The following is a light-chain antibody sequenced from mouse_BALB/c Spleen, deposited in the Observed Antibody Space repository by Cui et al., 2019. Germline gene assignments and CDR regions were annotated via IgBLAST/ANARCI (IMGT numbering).Light chain of an antibody. CDR3: QHFWGTPWT. V-gene: IGKV12-46*01. J-gene: IGKJ1*01. CDR2: AAT. Sequence: DIQMTQSPASLSVSVGETVTITCRASENIYSNLAWYQQKQGKSPQLLVYAATSLADGVPSRFSGSGSGKQYSLKINSLQSEDFGSYYCQHFWGTPWTFGGGTKLEIK. CDR1: ENIYSN.